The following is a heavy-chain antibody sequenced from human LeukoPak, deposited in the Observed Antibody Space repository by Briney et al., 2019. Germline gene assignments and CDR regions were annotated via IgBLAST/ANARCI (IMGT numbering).Heavy chain of an antibody. CDR2: ISYDGSNK. D-gene: IGHD3-10*01. V-gene: IGHV3-30*18. CDR3: ANGFYGSGSYIDY. J-gene: IGHJ4*02. CDR1: GFTFSSYG. Sequence: GRSLRLSCAASGFTFSSYGMHWVRQAPGKGLEWVAVISYDGSNKYYADSVKGRFTISRDNSKNTLYLQMNSLRAEDTAVYYCANGFYGSGSYIDYWGQGTLVTVSS.